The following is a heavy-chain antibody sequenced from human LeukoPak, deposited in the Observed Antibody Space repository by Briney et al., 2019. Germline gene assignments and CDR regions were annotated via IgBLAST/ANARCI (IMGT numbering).Heavy chain of an antibody. Sequence: GGSLRLSCAASGFTFSTHAMSWVRQAPGKGLEWVSAISGSGGRTHHADSLKGRFTICRDNSKNTLLLQMNSLRAEDTAIYYCAMTMKYCSGGTCQEAFEIWGQGTMVTVSS. J-gene: IGHJ3*02. V-gene: IGHV3-23*01. CDR3: AMTMKYCSGGTCQEAFEI. D-gene: IGHD2-15*01. CDR1: GFTFSTHA. CDR2: ISGSGGRT.